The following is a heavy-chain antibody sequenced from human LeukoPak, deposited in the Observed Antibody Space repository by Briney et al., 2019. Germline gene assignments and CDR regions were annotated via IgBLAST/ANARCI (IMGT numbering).Heavy chain of an antibody. V-gene: IGHV3-48*03. CDR3: ARGYCSSTSCYAFDY. D-gene: IGHD2-2*01. Sequence: GRSLRLSCAASGFTFSSYEMNWVRQAPGKGLEWVSYISSSGSTIYYADSVKGRFTISRDNAKNSLYLQMNSLRAEDTAVYYCARGYCSSTSCYAFDYWGQGTLVTVSS. CDR1: GFTFSSYE. CDR2: ISSSGSTI. J-gene: IGHJ4*02.